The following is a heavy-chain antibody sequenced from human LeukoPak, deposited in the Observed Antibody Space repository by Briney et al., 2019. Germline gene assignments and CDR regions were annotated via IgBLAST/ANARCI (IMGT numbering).Heavy chain of an antibody. CDR2: IFPSGGEI. J-gene: IGHJ4*02. Sequence: HPGGSLRLSCEASGFTFSTFAMIWVRQPPGKGLEWVSSIFPSGGEIHYADSVRGRFTISRDNSKSTLSLQMNSLRAEDTAVYYCARGSRIDYWGQGTLVTVSS. V-gene: IGHV3-23*01. CDR3: ARGSRIDY. CDR1: GFTFSTFA. D-gene: IGHD1-14*01.